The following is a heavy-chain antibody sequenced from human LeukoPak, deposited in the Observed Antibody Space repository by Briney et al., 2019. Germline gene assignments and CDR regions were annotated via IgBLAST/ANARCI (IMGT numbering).Heavy chain of an antibody. CDR2: INLGGST. Sequence: SETLSLTCAVYGGSFNGYSWSWIRQSPGKGLEWIGEINLGGSTNYNPSLKSRVTMSVDTSKNQFSLKLSSVTAADTAVYYCARDTYYYDSSGYMSLDYWGQGTLVTVSS. J-gene: IGHJ4*02. CDR1: GGSFNGYS. D-gene: IGHD3-22*01. V-gene: IGHV4-34*01. CDR3: ARDTYYYDSSGYMSLDY.